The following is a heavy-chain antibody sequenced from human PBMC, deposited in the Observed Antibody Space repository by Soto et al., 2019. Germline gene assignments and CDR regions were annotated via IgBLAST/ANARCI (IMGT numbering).Heavy chain of an antibody. CDR1: GGSISSGGYY. CDR2: IYYSGST. V-gene: IGHV4-31*03. D-gene: IGHD3-9*01. J-gene: IGHJ6*03. CDR3: ARVYFVTRGDYYHMDV. Sequence: PSETLSLTCTVSGGSISSGGYYWSWIRQHPGKGLEWIGYIYYSGSTYYNPSLKSRVTISVDTSKNQFSLKLSSVTAADTAVYYCARVYFVTRGDYYHMDVWGKGTTVTVSS.